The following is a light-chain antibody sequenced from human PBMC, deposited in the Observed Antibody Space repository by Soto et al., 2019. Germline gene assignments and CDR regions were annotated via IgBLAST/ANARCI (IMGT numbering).Light chain of an antibody. CDR3: HQYNSWPPGT. Sequence: EIVLTQSPAKLSLSPGESATLSCRASQSISRSLAWYQQKPGQAPRLLISDASTRATGIPARFSGSGSGTEFTLTISSLQSEDFALYYCHQYNSWPPGTFGQGTKVEIK. CDR2: DAS. V-gene: IGKV3-15*01. CDR1: QSISRS. J-gene: IGKJ2*01.